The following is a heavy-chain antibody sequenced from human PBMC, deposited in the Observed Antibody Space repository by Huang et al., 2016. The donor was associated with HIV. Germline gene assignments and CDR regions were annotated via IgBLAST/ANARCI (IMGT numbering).Heavy chain of an antibody. CDR2: TTASGGST. V-gene: IGHV3-23*01. D-gene: IGHD3-3*01. J-gene: IGHJ3*02. CDR1: GFTFGSFA. CDR3: AKHLGGRRGFTFIVLFGAFDM. Sequence: ESGGGLAQPGGSLRLSCTASGFTFGSFAMNWVRQGPGTGLEWGSGTTASGGSTYYAKSVKGRFTISRDNSKNTLYLQMNSLRAEDTALYYCAKHLGGRRGFTFIVLFGAFDMWGQGTMVTVSS.